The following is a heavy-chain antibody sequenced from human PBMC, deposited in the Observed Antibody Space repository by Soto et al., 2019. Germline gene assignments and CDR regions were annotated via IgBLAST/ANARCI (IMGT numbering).Heavy chain of an antibody. CDR3: ARLSTGSGFFYGDFDY. V-gene: IGHV5-51*01. J-gene: IGHJ4*02. D-gene: IGHD3-22*01. CDR2: IYPGDSDT. CDR1: GYSFASYW. Sequence: EVQLVQSGAEVKKSGESLKISCKGSGYSFASYWIGWVRQMPGEGLEWMAIIYPGDSDTRYSPSFQGLVTISADKSISTAYLQWRGLMASDTAMYYCARLSTGSGFFYGDFDYWGQGTLVTVSS.